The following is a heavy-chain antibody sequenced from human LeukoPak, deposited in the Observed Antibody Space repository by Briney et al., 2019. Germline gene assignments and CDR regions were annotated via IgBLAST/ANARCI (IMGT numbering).Heavy chain of an antibody. CDR1: GFTFSSYS. Sequence: TGGSLRLSCAASGFTFSSYSTNWVRQAPGKGLEWVSSISSSSSYIYYADSVKGRFTISRDNAKNSLYLQMNSLRAEDTAVYYCASGLLYYYDSSALGAFDIWGQGTMVTVSS. D-gene: IGHD3-22*01. CDR3: ASGLLYYYDSSALGAFDI. J-gene: IGHJ3*02. V-gene: IGHV3-21*01. CDR2: ISSSSSYI.